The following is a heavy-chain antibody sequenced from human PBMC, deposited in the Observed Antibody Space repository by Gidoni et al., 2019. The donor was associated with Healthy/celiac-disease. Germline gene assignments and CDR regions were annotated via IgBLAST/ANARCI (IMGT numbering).Heavy chain of an antibody. CDR1: GGSISSYD. Sequence: QVQLQESGPGLVKPSETLSLTCTVSGGSISSYDWSWIRQPPGKGLEWIGYIDYSGSTNYNPSLKSRVTISVDTSKNQFSLKLSSVTAADTAVYYCARGGWLVRWFDPWGQGTLVTVSS. CDR3: ARGGWLVRWFDP. D-gene: IGHD6-19*01. V-gene: IGHV4-59*01. J-gene: IGHJ5*02. CDR2: IDYSGST.